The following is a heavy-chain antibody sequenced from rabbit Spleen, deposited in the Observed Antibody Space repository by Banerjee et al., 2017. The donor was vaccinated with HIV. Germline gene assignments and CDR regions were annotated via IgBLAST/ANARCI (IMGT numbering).Heavy chain of an antibody. Sequence: QSLEESGGDLVKPGASLTLTCTASGVSFSSGYDMCWVRQAPGKGLEWIACIGAGSSGSTYSATWAKGRFTISKTSSTTVTLQMTSLTVADTATYFCARDAGTSFSTYGMDLWGQGTLVTVS. CDR2: IGAGSSGST. CDR3: ARDAGTSFSTYGMDL. CDR1: GVSFSSGYD. V-gene: IGHV1S40*01. J-gene: IGHJ6*01. D-gene: IGHD8-1*01.